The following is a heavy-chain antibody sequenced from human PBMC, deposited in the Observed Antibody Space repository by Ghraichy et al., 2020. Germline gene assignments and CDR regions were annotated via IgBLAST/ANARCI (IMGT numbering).Heavy chain of an antibody. CDR3: ARAGMVRGVDYFDY. J-gene: IGHJ4*02. D-gene: IGHD3-10*01. CDR1: GFTFSSYS. Sequence: GGSLRLSCAASGFTFSSYSMSWVRQAPGKGLEWVSVISGGGDSTYYADSVKGRFTIFRDNSKNTLYLQMNSLRAEDTAVYNCARAGMVRGVDYFDYWGQGTLVTVSS. V-gene: IGHV3-23*01. CDR2: ISGGGDST.